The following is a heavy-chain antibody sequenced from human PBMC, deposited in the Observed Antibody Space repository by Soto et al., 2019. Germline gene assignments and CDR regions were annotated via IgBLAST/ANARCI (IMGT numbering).Heavy chain of an antibody. D-gene: IGHD1-7*01. V-gene: IGHV3-15*01. J-gene: IGHJ4*02. Sequence: GGSLRLSCSASGFTFSNACMNWCRQAPGKGLEWVGRIKTKSDGATTDYAAPVKGRFTISRDDSRNTLYLQMNRLKAEDTAVYYCTALTGTTMALDYWGQGTLVTVSS. CDR3: TALTGTTMALDY. CDR1: GFTFSNAC. CDR2: IKTKSDGATT.